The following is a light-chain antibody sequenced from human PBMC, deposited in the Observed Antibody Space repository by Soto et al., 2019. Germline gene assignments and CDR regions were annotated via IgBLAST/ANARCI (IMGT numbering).Light chain of an antibody. V-gene: IGKV3-20*01. CDR1: ESVSDNY. Sequence: EIVLTQSPGPLSLSPGERATLSCRSSESVSDNYLAWYQQRSGQAPRLVIYGASSRATGIPDRFSGGGSGTEFTLSISRLEPEDFAVYYCQQYVMPPFTFGRGTKVDIK. CDR3: QQYVMPPFT. CDR2: GAS. J-gene: IGKJ2*01.